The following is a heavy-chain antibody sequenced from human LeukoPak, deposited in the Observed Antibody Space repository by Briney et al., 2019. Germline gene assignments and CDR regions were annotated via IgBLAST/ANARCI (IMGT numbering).Heavy chain of an antibody. D-gene: IGHD6-6*01. CDR1: GGSISTYY. Sequence: SETLSLTCTVSGGSISTYYWSWIRQPAGKGLEWIGRIYTGGSTNYNPSLKSRVTMSLDTSKNQFSLKLSSVTGADTAAYYCASGSIAARLYYWGQGTLVTVSS. J-gene: IGHJ4*02. V-gene: IGHV4-4*07. CDR2: IYTGGST. CDR3: ASGSIAARLYY.